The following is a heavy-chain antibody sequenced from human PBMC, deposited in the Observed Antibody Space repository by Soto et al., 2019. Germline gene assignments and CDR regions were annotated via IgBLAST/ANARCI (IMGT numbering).Heavy chain of an antibody. Sequence: EVQLLESGGGLVQPGGSLRLSCAASGFPFSSYAMRWVRQAPVKGLEWVSAISGSGGSTYYEDSVKGRFTISRDNSKNTLYLQMNSVRAEDTAVYNCARRGSGSYYDYWGQGTLVTVSS. CDR2: ISGSGGST. J-gene: IGHJ4*02. CDR3: ARRGSGSYYDY. D-gene: IGHD1-26*01. CDR1: GFPFSSYA. V-gene: IGHV3-23*01.